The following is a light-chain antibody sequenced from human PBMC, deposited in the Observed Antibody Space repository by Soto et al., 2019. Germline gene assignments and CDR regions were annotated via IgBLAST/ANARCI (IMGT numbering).Light chain of an antibody. J-gene: IGKJ1*01. CDR3: QQSYSTWT. Sequence: DIQMTQYPSSLSASVGDRVTITCRASQSISSYLNWYQQKPGKAPKLLIYAASSLQSGVPSRFSGSGSGTDFTLIISSLQPEDFATYYCQQSYSTWTFGQGTKVDIK. CDR2: AAS. V-gene: IGKV1-39*01. CDR1: QSISSY.